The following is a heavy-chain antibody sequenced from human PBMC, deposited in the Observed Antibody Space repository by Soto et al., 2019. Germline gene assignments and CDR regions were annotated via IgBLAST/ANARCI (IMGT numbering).Heavy chain of an antibody. V-gene: IGHV4-34*01. D-gene: IGHD3-3*01. J-gene: IGHJ3*02. CDR2: INHSGST. CDR3: ARDSTGGFLEWLRGYYAFDI. CDR1: GGAFSGYY. Sequence: SETLSLTCAVYGGAFSGYYWSWIRQPPGKGLEWIGEINHSGSTNYNPSLKSRVTISVDTSKNQFSLKLCSVTAADTAVYYCARDSTGGFLEWLRGYYAFDIWGQGTMVTVSS.